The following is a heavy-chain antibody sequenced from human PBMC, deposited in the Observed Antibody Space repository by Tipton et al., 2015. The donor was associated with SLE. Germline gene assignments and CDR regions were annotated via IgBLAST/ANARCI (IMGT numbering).Heavy chain of an antibody. D-gene: IGHD3-3*01. J-gene: IGHJ4*02. V-gene: IGHV4-39*07. CDR1: GDSISNSNYN. CDR3: AGIEDFWSGRIDY. CDR2: ISYSGDT. Sequence: TLSLTCTVSGDSISNSNYNWGWFRQSPGKGLEWVGSISYSGDTNYHPSLMSRVTIPRDTSKNQFSLKLSFVTAADTAFYYCAGIEDFWSGRIDYWGQGTLITVSS.